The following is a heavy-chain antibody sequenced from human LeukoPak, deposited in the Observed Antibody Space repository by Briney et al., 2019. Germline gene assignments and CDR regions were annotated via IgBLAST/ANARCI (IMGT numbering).Heavy chain of an antibody. CDR3: AVPTGLRYFDWTTLDY. CDR2: ISYDGSNK. CDR1: GFTFSSYG. V-gene: IGHV3-30*03. J-gene: IGHJ4*02. Sequence: GRSLRLSCAASGFTFSSYGMHWVRQAPGKGLEWVAVISYDGSNKYYADSVKGRFTISRDNSKNTLYLQMNSLRAEDTAVYYCAVPTGLRYFDWTTLDYWGQGTLVTVSS. D-gene: IGHD3-9*01.